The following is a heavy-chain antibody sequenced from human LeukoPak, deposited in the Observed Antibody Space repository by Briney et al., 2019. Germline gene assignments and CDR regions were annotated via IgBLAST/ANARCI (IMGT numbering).Heavy chain of an antibody. CDR3: ATQMATISARFDN. J-gene: IGHJ4*02. D-gene: IGHD5-24*01. CDR2: IYYSGSS. CDR1: GGSISSSNYY. Sequence: SETLSLTCTVSGGSISSSNYYWGWIRQPPGKGLEWIGSIYYSGSSYYKPSLKSRVTISVDTSKNQFSLKLSSVTAADTAVYYCATQMATISARFDNWGQGTLATVSS. V-gene: IGHV4-39*01.